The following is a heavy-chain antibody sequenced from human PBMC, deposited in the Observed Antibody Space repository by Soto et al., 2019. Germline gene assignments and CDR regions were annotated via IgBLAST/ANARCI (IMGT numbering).Heavy chain of an antibody. Sequence: QVQLVQSGAEVKKPGSSVKVSCKASGGTFSSYTISWVRQAPGQGLEWMGRIIPILGIANYAQKFPGRATITADKSTSTAYMELSSLSSEDTAVYYCARDSVGPNGLSLDYWGQGTLVTVSS. D-gene: IGHD1-26*01. J-gene: IGHJ4*02. CDR3: ARDSVGPNGLSLDY. V-gene: IGHV1-69*08. CDR2: IIPILGIA. CDR1: GGTFSSYT.